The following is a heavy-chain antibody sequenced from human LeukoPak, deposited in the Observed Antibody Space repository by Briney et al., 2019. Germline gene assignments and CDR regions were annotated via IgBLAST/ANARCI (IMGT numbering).Heavy chain of an antibody. Sequence: GGSLRLSCAASGFIVSTNYMSWDRQAPGKGLEWVSVIYSGGSTYYADSVKGRFTISRDNSKNTLYLQMNSLRAEDTAVYYCAHCSSTSCYYFDYWGQGTLVTVSS. D-gene: IGHD2-2*01. CDR2: IYSGGST. CDR3: AHCSSTSCYYFDY. V-gene: IGHV3-53*01. J-gene: IGHJ4*02. CDR1: GFIVSTNY.